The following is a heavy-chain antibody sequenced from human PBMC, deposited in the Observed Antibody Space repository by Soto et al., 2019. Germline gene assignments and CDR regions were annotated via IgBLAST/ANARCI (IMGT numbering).Heavy chain of an antibody. CDR2: MDPKTGNT. D-gene: IGHD6-19*01. CDR3: ARGRGWRDY. J-gene: IGHJ4*02. CDR1: GYSFTSYD. V-gene: IGHV1-8*01. Sequence: QVQLVQSGAEVKKPGASVQVSCRASGYSFTSYDINWVRQATGQGLEWMGWMDPKTGNTDYGQKFQGRVTMTRNTSISTAYMELSSLTSEDTAVYYCARGRGWRDYWGQGTLVTVSS.